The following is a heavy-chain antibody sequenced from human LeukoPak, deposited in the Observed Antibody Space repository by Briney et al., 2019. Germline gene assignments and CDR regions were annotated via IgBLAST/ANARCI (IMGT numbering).Heavy chain of an antibody. J-gene: IGHJ4*02. D-gene: IGHD4-17*01. V-gene: IGHV4-59*12. CDR2: MYHIGGI. Sequence: SETLSLTCTVPGDSISSYHWSSIRQPPGKGLEWIGYMYHIGGINYNPSLKSRVTISVDTSENQFSLKLTSVTAADTAVYYCAATSKRDYGDTNLDYWGQGTLVTVSS. CDR1: GDSISSYH. CDR3: AATSKRDYGDTNLDY.